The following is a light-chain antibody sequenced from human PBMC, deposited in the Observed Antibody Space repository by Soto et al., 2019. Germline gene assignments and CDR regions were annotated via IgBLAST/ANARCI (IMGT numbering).Light chain of an antibody. CDR1: SSNIGGNS. J-gene: IGLJ2*01. CDR3: GTWDSSLSAVV. Sequence: QSAMTQPPSVSAAPGQKVTISCSGSSSNIGGNSVSWYQQLPGTAPKLLIYDNNKRPSGIPDRFSGSKSGTSATLGITGLQTGDEADYYCGTWDSSLSAVVFGGGTKLTVL. V-gene: IGLV1-51*01. CDR2: DNN.